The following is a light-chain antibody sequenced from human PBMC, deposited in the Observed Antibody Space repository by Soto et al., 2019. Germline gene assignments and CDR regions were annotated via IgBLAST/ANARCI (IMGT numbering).Light chain of an antibody. J-gene: IGKJ1*01. CDR2: DAS. CDR1: QSVSNNY. V-gene: IGKV3-11*01. CDR3: QQRSNWPWT. Sequence: EIVLTQPPGTLSLTPGERATLSCMSSQSVSNNYLAWYQQRPGQAPRLLIYDASNRATGIPVRFSGSGSGTDYTLTITNLESEDFAVYYCQQRSNWPWTFGQGTKVDTK.